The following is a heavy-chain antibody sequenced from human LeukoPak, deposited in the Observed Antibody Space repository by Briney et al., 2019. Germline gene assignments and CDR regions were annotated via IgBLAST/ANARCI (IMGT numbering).Heavy chain of an antibody. Sequence: GESLKISCKGSGYSFTSYWIGWARQMPGKGLEWMGIIYPDDSDTRYSPSFQGQVTISADKSISTAYLQWSSLKASDTAMYYCARTPLLWFGEGYYFDYWGQGTLVTVSS. V-gene: IGHV5-51*01. CDR1: GYSFTSYW. CDR3: ARTPLLWFGEGYYFDY. D-gene: IGHD3-10*01. CDR2: IYPDDSDT. J-gene: IGHJ4*02.